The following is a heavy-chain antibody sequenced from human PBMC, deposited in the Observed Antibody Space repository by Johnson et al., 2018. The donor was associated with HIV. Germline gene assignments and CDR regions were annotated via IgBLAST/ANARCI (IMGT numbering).Heavy chain of an antibody. D-gene: IGHD1-26*01. CDR1: GFTFDDYA. V-gene: IGHV3-9*01. CDR2: ISWNSGSI. CDR3: AKGDELRDDAFDI. J-gene: IGHJ3*02. Sequence: LVESGGGLVQPGRSLRLSCAASGFTFDDYAMHWVRQAPGKGLEWVSGISWNSGSIGYADSVKGRFTISRDNAKNSLYLQMNSLRAEDTALYYCAKGDELRDDAFDIWGQGTMVTVSS.